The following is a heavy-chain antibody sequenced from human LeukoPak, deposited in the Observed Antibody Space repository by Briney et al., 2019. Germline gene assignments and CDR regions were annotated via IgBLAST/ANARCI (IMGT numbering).Heavy chain of an antibody. CDR1: GGSFSGYY. Sequence: PSVTLSFTCAVYGGSFSGYYWSWIRQPPGKGLEWIGEINHSGSTNYNPSLKSRVTISVDTSKNQFSLKLSSVTAADTAVYYCARSPSASSSWRWYFDLWGRGTLVTVSS. D-gene: IGHD6-13*01. V-gene: IGHV4-34*01. J-gene: IGHJ2*01. CDR3: ARSPSASSSWRWYFDL. CDR2: INHSGST.